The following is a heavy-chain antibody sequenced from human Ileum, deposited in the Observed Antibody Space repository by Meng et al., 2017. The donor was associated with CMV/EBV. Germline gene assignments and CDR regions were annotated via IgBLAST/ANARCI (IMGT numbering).Heavy chain of an antibody. CDR3: TRDSGGYCSGGSCYSTD. V-gene: IGHV3-23*01. CDR1: GFTFSTYA. Sequence: VGALRLSCAASGFTFSTYAMSWVRQAPGKGLEWVSVISGSGDSTYYTDYVRGRFTVSRDSSRNTLYLQMNSLRAEDTAIYYCTRDSGGYCSGGSCYSTDWGQGTLVTVSS. J-gene: IGHJ4*02. CDR2: ISGSGDST. D-gene: IGHD2-15*01.